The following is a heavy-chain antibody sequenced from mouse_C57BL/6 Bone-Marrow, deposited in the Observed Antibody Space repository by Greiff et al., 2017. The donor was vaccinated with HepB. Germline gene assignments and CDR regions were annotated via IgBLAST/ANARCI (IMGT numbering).Heavy chain of an antibody. J-gene: IGHJ4*01. V-gene: IGHV1-42*01. CDR3: ARGEVLRRYAMDY. D-gene: IGHD1-2*01. CDR1: GYSFTGYY. CDR2: INPSTGGT. Sequence: VQLQQSGPELVKPGASVKISCKASGYSFTGYYMNWVKQSPEKSLEWIGEINPSTGGTTYNQKFKAKATLTVDKSSSTAYMQLKSLTSEDSAVYYCARGEVLRRYAMDYWGQGTSVTVSS.